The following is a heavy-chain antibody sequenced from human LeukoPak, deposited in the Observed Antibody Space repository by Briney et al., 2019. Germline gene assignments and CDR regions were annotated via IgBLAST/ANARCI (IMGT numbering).Heavy chain of an antibody. D-gene: IGHD1-1*01. Sequence: SVKVSCKVSGGTFSSYAISWVRQAPGQGLEWMGGIIPIFGTANYAQKFQGRVTITTDESTSTAYMELSSLRSEDTAVYYCARGGVSIQLWAFDIWGQGTMVTVSS. CDR2: IIPIFGTA. CDR3: ARGGVSIQLWAFDI. V-gene: IGHV1-69*05. CDR1: GGTFSSYA. J-gene: IGHJ3*02.